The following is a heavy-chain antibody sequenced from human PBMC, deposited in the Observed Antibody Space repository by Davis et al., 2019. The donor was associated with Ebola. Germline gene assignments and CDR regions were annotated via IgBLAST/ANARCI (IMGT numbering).Heavy chain of an antibody. V-gene: IGHV3-74*01. Sequence: GESLKISCAASGFTFSRYWMHWVRQAPGKGLVYVSRINSDGSSTSHADSVKGRFTISRDNAKNTLYLQMNSLRAEDTAVYYCARGGLEPVDYWGQGTLVTVSS. CDR2: INSDGSST. CDR1: GFTFSRYW. D-gene: IGHD1-1*01. CDR3: ARGGLEPVDY. J-gene: IGHJ4*02.